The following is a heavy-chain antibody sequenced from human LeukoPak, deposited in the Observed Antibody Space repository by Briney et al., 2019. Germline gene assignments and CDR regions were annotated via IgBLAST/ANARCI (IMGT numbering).Heavy chain of an antibody. D-gene: IGHD3-22*01. CDR3: ARAPQYYYDSIGYYSHTDYYGMDV. Sequence: SETLSLTCTVSGGSIISSYWSWIRQPPGKGLGWVGYIYYSGSTTYNPSLKCRDTISVDTSNDQFCQKLSSETAADTAVYYCARAPQYYYDSIGYYSHTDYYGMDVWGQGTTVTVSS. V-gene: IGHV4-59*01. CDR1: GGSIISSY. J-gene: IGHJ6*02. CDR2: IYYSGST.